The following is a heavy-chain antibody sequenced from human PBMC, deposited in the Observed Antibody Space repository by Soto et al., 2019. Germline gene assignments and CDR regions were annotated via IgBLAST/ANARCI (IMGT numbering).Heavy chain of an antibody. CDR3: VREYCAGGACSDAFDL. D-gene: IGHD2-21*01. CDR2: ISSSGNYI. Sequence: GGSLRLSCAASGFTFSSYGMNWVRQAPGKGLEWVSSISSSGNYIYYADSVKGRFTISRDNAKNSLYLQMKSLRSEDTAVYFCVREYCAGGACSDAFDLWGQGTLVTVSS. CDR1: GFTFSSYG. V-gene: IGHV3-21*01. J-gene: IGHJ3*01.